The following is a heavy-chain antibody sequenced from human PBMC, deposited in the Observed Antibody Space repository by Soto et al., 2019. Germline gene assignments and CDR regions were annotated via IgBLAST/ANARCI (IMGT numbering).Heavy chain of an antibody. CDR1: GGSISSSSLY. J-gene: IGHJ4*02. Sequence: GILELTCTVSGGSISSSSLYGGWIRQPPGKGLEWIGTIYYSGSTYYNPSLKSRVTISVNTSKNQFSLKLSSVTAADTAMYYCARLTGGVILPATTIDCWGQGTLVTV. V-gene: IGHV4-39*01. CDR3: ARLTGGVILPATTIDC. CDR2: IYYSGST. D-gene: IGHD1-26*01.